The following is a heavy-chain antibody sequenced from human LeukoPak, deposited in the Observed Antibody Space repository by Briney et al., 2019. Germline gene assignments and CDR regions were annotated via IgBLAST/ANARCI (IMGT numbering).Heavy chain of an antibody. CDR2: INPNSGGT. CDR1: GYTFTGYY. D-gene: IGHD4-17*01. Sequence: ASVKVSCKASGYTFTGYYMHWVRQAPGQGLEWMGWINPNSGGTNYAQKFQGRVTMTRDTSISTAYMELSRLRSDDTAVYYCARVMGKEFYGDDYWGQGTLVTVSS. V-gene: IGHV1-2*02. J-gene: IGHJ4*02. CDR3: ARVMGKEFYGDDY.